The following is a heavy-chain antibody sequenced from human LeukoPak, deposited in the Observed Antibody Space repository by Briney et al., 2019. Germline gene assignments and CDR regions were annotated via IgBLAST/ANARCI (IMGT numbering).Heavy chain of an antibody. J-gene: IGHJ4*02. CDR2: IYTSGST. V-gene: IGHV4-4*07. Sequence: SETLSLTCTVSGNSFGDYYWSWIRQPAGKGLEWIGRIYTSGSTNYNPSLKSRVTISVDTSKNQFSLKLSSVTAADTAVYYCARVGRYYDSSGYYSYYFDYWGQGTLVTVSS. CDR1: GNSFGDYY. D-gene: IGHD3-22*01. CDR3: ARVGRYYDSSGYYSYYFDY.